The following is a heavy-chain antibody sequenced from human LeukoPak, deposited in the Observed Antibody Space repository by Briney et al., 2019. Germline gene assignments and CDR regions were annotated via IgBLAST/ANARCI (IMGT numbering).Heavy chain of an antibody. J-gene: IGHJ6*02. CDR2: MNPNSGKT. D-gene: IGHD3-3*01. Sequence: ASVKVSCKASGYTFTSYDINCVRQATGQGLEWMVWMNPNSGKTGYAQKFQGRVTMTRNTSISTAYMELSSLRSEDTAVYYCARGNPDFWSGFHYYYYYYGMDVWGQGTTVTVSS. CDR1: GYTFTSYD. CDR3: ARGNPDFWSGFHYYYYYYGMDV. V-gene: IGHV1-8*01.